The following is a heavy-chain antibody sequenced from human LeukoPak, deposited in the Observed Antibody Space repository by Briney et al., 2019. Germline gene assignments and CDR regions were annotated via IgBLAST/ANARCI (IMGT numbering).Heavy chain of an antibody. CDR1: GFTFSSYA. J-gene: IGHJ6*02. D-gene: IGHD6-13*01. CDR2: ISGSGGST. V-gene: IGHV3-23*01. CDR3: AKDRAAAGTGVRDYYYYYGMDV. Sequence: GGSLRLSCAASGFTFSSYAMSWVRQAQGKGLEWVSAISGSGGSTYYADSVKGRFTISRDNSKNTLYLQMNSLRAEDTAVYYCAKDRAAAGTGVRDYYYYYGMDVWGQGTTVTVSS.